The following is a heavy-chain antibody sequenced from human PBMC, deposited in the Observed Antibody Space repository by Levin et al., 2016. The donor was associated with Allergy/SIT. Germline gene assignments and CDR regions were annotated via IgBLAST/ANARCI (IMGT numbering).Heavy chain of an antibody. CDR2: INPNTGTP. J-gene: IGHJ4*02. V-gene: IGHV7-4-1*02. CDR1: GYSFSDYY. D-gene: IGHD1-26*01. CDR3: ARERALVGRTEHGWHYLDY. Sequence: ASVKVSCKASGYSFSDYYIHWVRQAPGQGLEWMGYINPNTGTPTYAQGFTGRFVFSLDTSVSTASLQISRLKAEDAATYYCARERALVGRTEHGWHYLDYWGQGTVLTVNS.